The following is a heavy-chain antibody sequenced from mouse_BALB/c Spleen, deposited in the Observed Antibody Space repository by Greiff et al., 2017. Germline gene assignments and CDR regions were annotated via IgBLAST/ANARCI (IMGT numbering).Heavy chain of an antibody. CDR3: ARDIKITPGAWFAY. CDR1: GFTFTDYY. D-gene: IGHD2-4*01. V-gene: IGHV7-3*02. Sequence: EVKLMESGGGLVQPGGSLRLSCATSGFTFTDYYMSWVRQPPGKALEWLGFIRNKANGYTTEYSASVKGRFTISRDNSQSILYLQMNTLRAEDSATYYCARDIKITPGAWFAYWGQGTLVTVSA. J-gene: IGHJ3*01. CDR2: IRNKANGYTT.